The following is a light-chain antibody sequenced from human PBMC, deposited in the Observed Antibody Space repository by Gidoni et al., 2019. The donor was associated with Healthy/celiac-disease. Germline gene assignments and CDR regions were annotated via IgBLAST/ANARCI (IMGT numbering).Light chain of an antibody. V-gene: IGLV2-14*01. CDR3: SSYTSSSTPWV. CDR2: DVS. Sequence: QSALTQPASVSGSPGQSITTSCTRTSSDVGGYNYVSWYQQHPGKAPTLMIYDVSNRPSGVSNRFSGSKSGNTDSLTISGLQAEDEADYYCSSYTSSSTPWVFGTGTKVTVL. CDR1: SSDVGGYNY. J-gene: IGLJ1*01.